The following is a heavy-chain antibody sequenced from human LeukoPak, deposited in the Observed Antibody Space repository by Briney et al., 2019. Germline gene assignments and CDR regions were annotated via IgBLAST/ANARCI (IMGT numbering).Heavy chain of an antibody. CDR3: AGASGKEESRGGYLYYVMDV. D-gene: IGHD3-10*01. CDR1: GYSLTSYS. Sequence: ASVKVSCKASGYSLTSYSMQWVRQARGQGLEWVGIINPSGGRTIYAQKFQGRVTMTRDTSTNTVYMELSRLRSEDTAVYYCAGASGKEESRGGYLYYVMDVWGQGTTVTVSS. J-gene: IGHJ6*02. V-gene: IGHV1-46*01. CDR2: INPSGGRT.